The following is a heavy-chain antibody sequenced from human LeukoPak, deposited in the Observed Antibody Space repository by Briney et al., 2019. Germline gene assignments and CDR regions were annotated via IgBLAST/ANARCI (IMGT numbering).Heavy chain of an antibody. V-gene: IGHV3-48*01. CDR3: AREGSRITMVRGE. J-gene: IGHJ4*02. D-gene: IGHD3-10*01. Sequence: GESLRLSCAASGFTFSSYSMNWVRQAPGKGLEWVSYISSSSSTIYYADSVKGRFTISRDNAKNSLYLQMNSLRAEDTAVYYCAREGSRITMVRGEGGQGTLVTVSS. CDR1: GFTFSSYS. CDR2: ISSSSSTI.